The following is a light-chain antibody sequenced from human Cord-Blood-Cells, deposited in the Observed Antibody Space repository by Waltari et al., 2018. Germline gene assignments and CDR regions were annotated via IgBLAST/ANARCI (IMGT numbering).Light chain of an antibody. CDR2: QDS. J-gene: IGLJ2*01. V-gene: IGLV3-1*01. Sequence: SYELTQPPSVSVSPGQTASITCSGDKLGDKYACWYQQKPGQSPVLVIYQDSKRHSGXXERXXXXXXXXXXXXTISGTQAMDEADYYCQAWDSSTVVFGGGTKLTVL. CDR3: QAWDSSTVV. CDR1: KLGDKY.